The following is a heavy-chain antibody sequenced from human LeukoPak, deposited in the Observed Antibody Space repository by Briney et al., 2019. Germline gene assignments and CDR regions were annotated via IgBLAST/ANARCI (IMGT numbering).Heavy chain of an antibody. CDR1: GYPFTGYY. CDR3: ARGKSGYASAS. V-gene: IGHV1-2*02. Sequence: ASVRVSCKASGYPFTGYYIHWVRQAPGQGLEWMGWINPNSGGTNYAQKFQGRVTMTSDTSTTTAFMDLTRLTSDDTAVYYCARGKSGYASASWGQGTLVTVSS. J-gene: IGHJ5*02. CDR2: INPNSGGT. D-gene: IGHD5-12*01.